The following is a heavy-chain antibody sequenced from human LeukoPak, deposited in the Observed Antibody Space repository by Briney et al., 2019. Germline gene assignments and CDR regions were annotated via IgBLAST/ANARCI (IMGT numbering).Heavy chain of an antibody. CDR1: GYTFTSYD. CDR3: ARSRGSSWYYYYYYMDV. CDR2: MNPNSGNT. D-gene: IGHD6-13*01. J-gene: IGHJ6*03. V-gene: IGHV1-8*01. Sequence: ASVKVSCKASGYTFTSYDINWVRQATGQGLEWMGWMNPNSGNTGYAQKFQGRVTMTRNTSISTAYMELSSLRSEDTAAYYCARSRGSSWYYYYYYMDVWGKGTTVTISS.